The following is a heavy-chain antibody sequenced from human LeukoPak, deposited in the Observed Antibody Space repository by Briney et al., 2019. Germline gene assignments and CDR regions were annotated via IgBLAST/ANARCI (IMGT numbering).Heavy chain of an antibody. V-gene: IGHV4-31*03. J-gene: IGHJ3*02. CDR3: ARDWDYYDSSGYGTDAFDI. CDR2: IYYSGST. D-gene: IGHD3-22*01. CDR1: GGSISSGDYY. Sequence: TLSLTRIVSGGSISSGDYYWSWIRQHPGKGLEWIGYIYYSGSTYYNPSLKSRVTISVDTSKNQFSLKLSSVTAADTAVYCCARDWDYYDSSGYGTDAFDIWGQGTMVTVSS.